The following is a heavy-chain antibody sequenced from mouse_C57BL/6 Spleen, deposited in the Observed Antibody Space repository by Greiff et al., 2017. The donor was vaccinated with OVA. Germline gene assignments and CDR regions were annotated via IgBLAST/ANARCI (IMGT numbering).Heavy chain of an antibody. Sequence: EVQLQQSGAELVRPGSSVKMSCKTSGYTFTSYGINWVKQRPGQGLEWIGYIYIGNGYTEYNEKFKGKATLTSDTSSSTAYMQLSSLTSEDSAIYLCARALYYYGSSPAWFAYWGQGTLVTVSA. CDR2: IYIGNGYT. CDR1: GYTFTSYG. CDR3: ARALYYYGSSPAWFAY. J-gene: IGHJ3*01. D-gene: IGHD1-1*01. V-gene: IGHV1-58*01.